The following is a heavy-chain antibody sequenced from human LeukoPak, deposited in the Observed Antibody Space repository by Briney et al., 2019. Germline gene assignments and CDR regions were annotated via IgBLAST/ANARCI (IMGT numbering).Heavy chain of an antibody. CDR1: GFTVSSSY. CDR3: ASRLLVGTAPNWFDP. V-gene: IGHV3-53*01. CDR2: IYSNGGT. J-gene: IGHJ5*02. D-gene: IGHD1-7*01. Sequence: GGSLRLSCAASGFTVSSSYMSWVRQAPGKGLEWVSVIYSNGGTFYADSVKGRFTISRDNSNNTLYLQMNTLRAEDTAVYYCASRLLVGTAPNWFDPWGQGTLVTVSS.